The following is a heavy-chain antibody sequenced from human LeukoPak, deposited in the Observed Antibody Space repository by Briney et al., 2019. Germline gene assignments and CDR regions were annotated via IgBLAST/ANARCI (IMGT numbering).Heavy chain of an antibody. D-gene: IGHD6-13*01. V-gene: IGHV3-23*01. CDR3: AKTMVAAAGPLSY. CDR1: GFTFSSYA. Sequence: PGGSLRLSCAASGFTFSSYAMSWVRQAPGKGVEWVSAISGSGGSTYYADSVKGRFTASRDNSKNTLYLQMNSLRAEDTAVYYCAKTMVAAAGPLSYWGQGTLVTVSS. J-gene: IGHJ4*02. CDR2: ISGSGGST.